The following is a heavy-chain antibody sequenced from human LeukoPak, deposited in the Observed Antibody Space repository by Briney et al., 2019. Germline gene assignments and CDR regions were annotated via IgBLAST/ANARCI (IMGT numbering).Heavy chain of an antibody. CDR1: GFTFSSYA. CDR2: ISGSGGST. Sequence: PGGSLRLSCAASGFTFSSYAMSWVRQAPGQGLEWVSAISGSGGSTYYADYVKGRFTISRDNSKNTLYLQMNSLRAEDTAVYYCAKDAEYCGGDCPAVDYWGQGTLVTVSS. J-gene: IGHJ4*02. D-gene: IGHD2-21*02. CDR3: AKDAEYCGGDCPAVDY. V-gene: IGHV3-23*01.